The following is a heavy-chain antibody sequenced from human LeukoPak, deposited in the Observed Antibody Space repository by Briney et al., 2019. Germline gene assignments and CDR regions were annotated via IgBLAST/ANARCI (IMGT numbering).Heavy chain of an antibody. CDR3: ARVLAAPWFDP. Sequence: GXXVKVSCKASGYTFTSYGISWVRQAPGQGLEWMGWISAYNGNTNYAQKLQGRVTMTTDTSTSTAYMELRSLRSDDTAVYYCARVLAAPWFDPWGQGTLVTVSS. CDR2: ISAYNGNT. CDR1: GYTFTSYG. V-gene: IGHV1-18*04. J-gene: IGHJ5*02. D-gene: IGHD6-25*01.